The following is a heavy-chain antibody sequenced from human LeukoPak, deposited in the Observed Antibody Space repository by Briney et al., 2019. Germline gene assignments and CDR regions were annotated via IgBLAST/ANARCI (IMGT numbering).Heavy chain of an antibody. V-gene: IGHV1-2*02. D-gene: IGHD3-3*01. J-gene: IGHJ4*02. CDR1: GYTFTGYY. Sequence: ASVRVSCKASGYTFTGYYMHWVRQAPGQGLEWLGWMNPNSGGTNYAQTCQGRVTMTRDTSISTAYMELSRLRSDDTAVYYRVSIGETTSYDFWSGYPDYWGQGTLVTVSS. CDR3: VSIGETTSYDFWSGYPDY. CDR2: MNPNSGGT.